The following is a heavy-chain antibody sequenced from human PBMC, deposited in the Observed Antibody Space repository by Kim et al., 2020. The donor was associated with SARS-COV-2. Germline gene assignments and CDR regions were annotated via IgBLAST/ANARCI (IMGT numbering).Heavy chain of an antibody. D-gene: IGHD2-2*01. CDR1: GYTFTSYA. J-gene: IGHJ4*02. CDR3: ARDWVTGGVVPAAILDY. CDR2: INAGNGNT. Sequence: ASVKVSCKASGYTFTSYAMHWVRQAPGQRLEWMGWINAGNGNTKYSQKFQGRVTITRDTSASTAYMELSSLRSEDTAVYYCARDWVTGGVVPAAILDYWGQGTLVTVSS. V-gene: IGHV1-3*01.